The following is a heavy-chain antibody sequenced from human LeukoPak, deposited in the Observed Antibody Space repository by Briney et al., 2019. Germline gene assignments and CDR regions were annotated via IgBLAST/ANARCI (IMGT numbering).Heavy chain of an antibody. CDR2: INHSGST. D-gene: IGHD3-22*01. J-gene: IGHJ4*02. Sequence: SETLSLTCAVYGGSFSGYYWSWIRQPPGKGLEWIGEINHSGSTNYNPSLKSRVTISVDTSKNQFPLKLSSVTAADTAVYYCARENDDSSGYYLFDYWGQGTLVTVSS. CDR3: ARENDDSSGYYLFDY. CDR1: GGSFSGYY. V-gene: IGHV4-34*01.